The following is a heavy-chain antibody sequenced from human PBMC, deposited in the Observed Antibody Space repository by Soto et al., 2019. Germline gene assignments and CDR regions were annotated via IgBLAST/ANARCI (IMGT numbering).Heavy chain of an antibody. Sequence: GGSLRLSCAASGFSFSEYGMGWVRQAPGKGLEWLSGIDGNNGRILYADSVKGRFTISRDNSKNTLYLQMNSLRAEDTAVYYCAKREPKKRNYYYYYMDVWGKGTTVTVSS. J-gene: IGHJ6*03. V-gene: IGHV3-23*01. CDR2: IDGNNGRI. CDR3: AKREPKKRNYYYYYMDV. CDR1: GFSFSEYG.